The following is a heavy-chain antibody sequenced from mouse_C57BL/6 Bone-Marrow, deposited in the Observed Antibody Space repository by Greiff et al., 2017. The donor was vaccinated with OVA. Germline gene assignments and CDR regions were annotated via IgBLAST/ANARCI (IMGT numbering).Heavy chain of an antibody. CDR3: ARSGSSYWFAY. CDR2: INPYNGGT. D-gene: IGHD1-1*01. Sequence: VHVKQSGPVLVKPGASVKMSCKASGYTFTDYYMNWVKQSHGKSLEWIGVINPYNGGTSYNQKFKGKATLTVDKSSSTAYMELNSLTSEDSAVYYCARSGSSYWFAYWGQGTLVTVSA. CDR1: GYTFTDYY. J-gene: IGHJ3*01. V-gene: IGHV1-19*01.